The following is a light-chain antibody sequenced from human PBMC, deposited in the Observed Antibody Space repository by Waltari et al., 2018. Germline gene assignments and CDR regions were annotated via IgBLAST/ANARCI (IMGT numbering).Light chain of an antibody. CDR3: QQGHSTPRT. CDR2: AAS. J-gene: IGKJ1*01. Sequence: DILMTQSPSSLSASVGVRVTITCRARQSISNYLFWYHQKPEKVPQLLIYAASSLQSGVPSRFSGRGSGTDFTLTITSLEPEDFATYYCQQGHSTPRTFGQGTKVEIK. V-gene: IGKV1-39*01. CDR1: QSISNY.